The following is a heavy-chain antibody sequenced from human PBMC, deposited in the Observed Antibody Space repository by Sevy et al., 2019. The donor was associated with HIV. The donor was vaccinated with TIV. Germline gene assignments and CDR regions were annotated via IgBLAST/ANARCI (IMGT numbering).Heavy chain of an antibody. CDR1: GFTFNTYE. J-gene: IGHJ6*02. D-gene: IGHD3-10*01. CDR3: ARGTATYYYGSGGMDV. V-gene: IGHV3-48*03. CDR2: ITYSRSTT. Sequence: GGSLRLSCAASGFTFNTYEMNWVRQAPGKGLEWISYITYSRSTTYYAESVKGRFTISRENAKNSLSLQMNSLRPEDTAVYYCARGTATYYYGSGGMDVWGQGTTVTVSS.